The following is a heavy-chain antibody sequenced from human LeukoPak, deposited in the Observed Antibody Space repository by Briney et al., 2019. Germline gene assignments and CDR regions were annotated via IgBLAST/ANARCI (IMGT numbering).Heavy chain of an antibody. CDR2: ICYDGSKK. J-gene: IGHJ4*02. Sequence: GGSLRLSCAASGFTFSSYGMHWVRQAPGKGLEWVAVICYDGSKKYYADSVKGRFTISRDNSKNTLYQQMNSLRAEDTAVYYCARDGGLSMVSEYDFDYWGQGTLVTVSS. CDR3: ARDGGLSMVSEYDFDY. V-gene: IGHV3-33*01. CDR1: GFTFSSYG. D-gene: IGHD4/OR15-4a*01.